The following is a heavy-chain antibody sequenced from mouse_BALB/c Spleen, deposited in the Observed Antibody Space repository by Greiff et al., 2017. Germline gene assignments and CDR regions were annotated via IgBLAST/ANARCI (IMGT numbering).Heavy chain of an antibody. CDR1: GFTFSSYA. CDR2: ISSGGST. Sequence: EVKLMESGGGLVKPGGSLKLSCAASGFTFSSYAMPWVRQTPEKRLEWVASISSGGSTYYPASVKGRFTITRDNARNILYLQMSSLRSEDTAMYYCARNDGYYAMDYWGQGTSVTVSS. J-gene: IGHJ4*01. V-gene: IGHV5-6-5*01. D-gene: IGHD2-3*01. CDR3: ARNDGYYAMDY.